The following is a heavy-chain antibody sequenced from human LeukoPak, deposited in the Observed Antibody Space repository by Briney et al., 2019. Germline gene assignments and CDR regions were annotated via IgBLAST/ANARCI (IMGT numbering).Heavy chain of an antibody. CDR2: VYYSGNT. Sequence: GSLRLSCAASGFTFSSYSMNWVRQSPGKGLEWIANVYYSGNTYYNPSLKSRVTISVDTSKSQFSLELSSVTAADTAVYYCARLSIYDTSGYYYEGKYFDYWGQGTLVTVSS. CDR1: GFTFSSYSMN. V-gene: IGHV4-39*01. CDR3: ARLSIYDTSGYYYEGKYFDY. D-gene: IGHD3-22*01. J-gene: IGHJ4*02.